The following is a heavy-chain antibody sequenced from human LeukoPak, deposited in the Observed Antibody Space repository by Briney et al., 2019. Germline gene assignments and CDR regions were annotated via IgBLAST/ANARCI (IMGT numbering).Heavy chain of an antibody. CDR1: GFIFSDFA. V-gene: IGHV3-73*01. Sequence: PGGSLRLSCVASGFIFSDFAMHWVRQASGKGLEWVGRIRTKVDSYATTYAASVKGRFTVSRDDSKNTAYLEMNSLKSEDTAVYYCARPSSGFHFWGQGTLVTVPS. J-gene: IGHJ4*02. CDR2: IRTKVDSYAT. CDR3: ARPSSGFHF. D-gene: IGHD3-22*01.